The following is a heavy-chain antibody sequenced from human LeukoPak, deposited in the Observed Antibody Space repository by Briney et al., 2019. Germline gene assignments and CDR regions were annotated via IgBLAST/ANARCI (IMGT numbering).Heavy chain of an antibody. V-gene: IGHV5-51*01. J-gene: IGHJ3*02. D-gene: IGHD3-16*01. CDR1: CTSPTYYW. CDR3: ASPQDKHDTFWDDAFDI. CDR2: IYPGDSDT. Sequence: GESLKISCKGSCTSPTYYWIGGLRQMPGKGLEWMGIIYPGDSDTRYSPSFQGQVTISADKSISTAYLQWSSLKAADTATYVYASPQDKHDTFWDDAFDIWGQGTMVTVSS.